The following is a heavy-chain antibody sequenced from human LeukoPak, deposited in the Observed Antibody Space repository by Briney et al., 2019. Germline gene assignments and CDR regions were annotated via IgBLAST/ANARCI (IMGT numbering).Heavy chain of an antibody. J-gene: IGHJ4*02. V-gene: IGHV3-48*01. CDR1: GFTFSSYS. CDR2: ISSSSSTI. CDR3: ARDFLSDADY. D-gene: IGHD2/OR15-2a*01. Sequence: PGGSLRLSCAASGFTFSSYSMNWVRQAPGKGLKWVSYISSSSSTIYYADSVKGRFTISRDNAKNSLYLQMNSLRAEDTAVYYCARDFLSDADYWGQGTLVTVSS.